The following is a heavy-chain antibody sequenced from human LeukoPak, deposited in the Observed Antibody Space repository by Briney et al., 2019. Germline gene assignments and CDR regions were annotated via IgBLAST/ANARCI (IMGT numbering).Heavy chain of an antibody. CDR2: IYYIGST. J-gene: IGHJ6*02. D-gene: IGHD5-24*01. Sequence: PSETLSLTCTVSGGSISSYYSSWIRQPPAKGLEWIGYIYYIGSTNYNPSVKSRVTISVDTSKNQFSLKLSSVTAADTAVYYCARDGYNRNYYYYGMDVWGQGTTVTVS. CDR1: GGSISSYY. CDR3: ARDGYNRNYYYYGMDV. V-gene: IGHV4-59*12.